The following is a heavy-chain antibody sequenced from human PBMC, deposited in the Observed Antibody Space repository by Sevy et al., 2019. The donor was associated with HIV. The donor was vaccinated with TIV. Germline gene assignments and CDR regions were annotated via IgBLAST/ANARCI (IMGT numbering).Heavy chain of an antibody. CDR2: ISYHGRDK. J-gene: IGHJ6*02. Sequence: GGSLRLSCIVSGISFTTSGMHWVRQAPGKGLEWVAVISYHGRDKFYAGSVKGRSTISRDNSKNMLYLQMNSLRAEDTGVYYCAKDFTGYNGMDVWGQGTMVTVSS. CDR1: GISFTTSG. V-gene: IGHV3-30*18. D-gene: IGHD3-9*01. CDR3: AKDFTGYNGMDV.